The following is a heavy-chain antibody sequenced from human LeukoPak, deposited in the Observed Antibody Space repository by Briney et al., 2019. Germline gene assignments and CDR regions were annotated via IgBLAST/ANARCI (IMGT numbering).Heavy chain of an antibody. V-gene: IGHV1-3*01. D-gene: IGHD3-10*01. CDR3: ARVITMVRGNGMDV. J-gene: IGHJ6*04. CDR1: GYTFTSYA. CDR2: INAGNGNT. Sequence: DSVKVSCKASGYTFTSYAMHWVRQAPGQRLEWMEWINAGNGNTKYSQKFQGRVTITRDTSASTAYMWLGSLRSEHTAVSVCARVITMVRGNGMDVWGKGTTVTVSS.